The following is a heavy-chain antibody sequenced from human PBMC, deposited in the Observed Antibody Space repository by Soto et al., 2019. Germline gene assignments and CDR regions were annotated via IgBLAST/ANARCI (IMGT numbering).Heavy chain of an antibody. J-gene: IGHJ4*02. CDR3: AIGDIVVVPAAILAPPDY. D-gene: IGHD2-2*02. CDR1: GYTFTSYG. V-gene: IGHV1-18*01. CDR2: ISAYNGNT. Sequence: ASVKVSCKASGYTFTSYGISWVRQAPGQGLEWMGWISAYNGNTNYAQKLQGRVTMTTDTSTSTAYMELRSLRSDDTAVYYCAIGDIVVVPAAILAPPDYWGQGTLVTVSS.